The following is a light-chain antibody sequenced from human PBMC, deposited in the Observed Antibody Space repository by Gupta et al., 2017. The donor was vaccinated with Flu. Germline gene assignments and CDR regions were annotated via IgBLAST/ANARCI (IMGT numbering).Light chain of an antibody. CDR1: QGLVYSDGNTY. Sequence: DVVMTQSPLSLPVTLGQAASISCRSSQGLVYSDGNTYLHWFQQRPDQSPRRLIHLVSHRDSGVPDRFSGSGSGTDFTLKISRVEAEDVGVYFCMQGAHWPWAFGQGTKVEIK. V-gene: IGKV2-30*01. CDR2: LVS. CDR3: MQGAHWPWA. J-gene: IGKJ1*01.